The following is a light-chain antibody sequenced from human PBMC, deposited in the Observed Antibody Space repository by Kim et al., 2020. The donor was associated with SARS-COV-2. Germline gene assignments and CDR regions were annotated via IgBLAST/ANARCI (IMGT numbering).Light chain of an antibody. V-gene: IGKV1-39*01. CDR1: QSISSY. J-gene: IGKJ2*02. Sequence: SASVGDRVHLTCLASQSISSYLNWYQQKPGKAPKLLIYSASSLQSGVPSKFSASGSGTDFSFTINSLQPEDAATYFCQQTYSYPRTFGQGTKLEI. CDR3: QQTYSYPRT. CDR2: SAS.